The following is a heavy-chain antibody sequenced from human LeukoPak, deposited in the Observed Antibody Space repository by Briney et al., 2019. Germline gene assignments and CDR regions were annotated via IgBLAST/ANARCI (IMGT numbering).Heavy chain of an antibody. V-gene: IGHV3-48*03. CDR3: ARGGLTIFGVVTKRKGPIDY. D-gene: IGHD3-3*01. J-gene: IGHJ4*02. CDR1: GFTFSSYE. CDR2: ISSSGSTI. Sequence: GGSLRLSRAASGFTFSSYEMNWVRQAPGKGLEWVSYISSSGSTIYYADSVKGRFTMSRDNAKNSLYLQMNSLRAEDTAVYYCARGGLTIFGVVTKRKGPIDYWGQGTLVTVSS.